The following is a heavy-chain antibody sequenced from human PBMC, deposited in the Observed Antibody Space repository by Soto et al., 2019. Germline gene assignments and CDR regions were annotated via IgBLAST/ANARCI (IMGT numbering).Heavy chain of an antibody. V-gene: IGHV4-31*03. CDR2: IYYSGST. D-gene: IGHD3-3*01. CDR1: GGSISSGGYY. J-gene: IGHJ4*02. Sequence: SETLSLTCTVSGGSISSGGYYWSWIRQHPGKGLEWIGYIYYSGSTYYNPSLKSRVTISVDTSKNQFSLKLSSVTAADTAVYYCARGRVYDFWRSYYFDYWGQGTLVTVSS. CDR3: ARGRVYDFWRSYYFDY.